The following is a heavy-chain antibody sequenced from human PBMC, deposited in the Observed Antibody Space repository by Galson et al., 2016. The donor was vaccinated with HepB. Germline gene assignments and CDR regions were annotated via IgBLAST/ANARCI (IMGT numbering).Heavy chain of an antibody. V-gene: IGHV3-23*01. CDR2: ISGGGGST. CDR3: AQMGLSLDH. D-gene: IGHD5-24*01. CDR1: GFTFSSYA. J-gene: IGHJ4*02. Sequence: SLRLSCAASGFTFSSYALSWVRQAPGKGLEWVSAISGGGGSTHYADSEKGRFTISRDNSKNTVFLHMNSLRADDTAVYYCAQMGLSLDHWSQGTLVTVSS.